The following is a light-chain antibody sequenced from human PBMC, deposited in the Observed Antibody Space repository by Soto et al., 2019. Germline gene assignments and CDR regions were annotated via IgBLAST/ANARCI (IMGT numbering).Light chain of an antibody. CDR1: SGSIASNY. J-gene: IGLJ2*01. Sequence: LTQPHSVSESPGKTVTISCTGSSGSIASNYVQWYQQRPGSAPTTVIYEDNQRPSGVPDRFSGSIDSSSNSASLTISGLKTEDEADYYCQSYDSSIYVVFGGGTKLTVL. CDR3: QSYDSSIYVV. V-gene: IGLV6-57*02. CDR2: EDN.